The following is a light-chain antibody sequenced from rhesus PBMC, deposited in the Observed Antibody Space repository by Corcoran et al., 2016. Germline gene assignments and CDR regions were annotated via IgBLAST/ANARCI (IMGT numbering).Light chain of an antibody. CDR3: QQSSNLWT. V-gene: IGKV3-24*04. CDR1: QSVGSY. J-gene: IGKJ1*01. CDR2: GAS. Sequence: ETVVTQSPATLSLSPGERATLSCRASQSVGSYLAWYQQKPGQAPRLLIYGASSRATGIPDRFSGMGSGTDFTLTISSLEPEDVGVYYCQQSSNLWTFGQGTKVEIK.